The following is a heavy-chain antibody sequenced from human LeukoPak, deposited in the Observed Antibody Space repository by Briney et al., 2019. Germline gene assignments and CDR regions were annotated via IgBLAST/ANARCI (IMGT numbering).Heavy chain of an antibody. J-gene: IGHJ4*02. Sequence: PGGSLRLSCAASGFTVSSNYMSWVRQAPGKGLEWVSVIYSGGSPYYADSVKGRFTIPRDNSKNTLYLQMNSLRAEDTAVYYCARPRDYDSSGFDYWGQGTLVTVSS. V-gene: IGHV3-53*01. CDR3: ARPRDYDSSGFDY. CDR2: IYSGGSP. D-gene: IGHD3-22*01. CDR1: GFTVSSNY.